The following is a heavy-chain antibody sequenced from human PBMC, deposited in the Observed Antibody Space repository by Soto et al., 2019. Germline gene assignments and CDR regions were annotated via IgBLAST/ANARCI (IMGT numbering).Heavy chain of an antibody. CDR1: GYTFTSYG. D-gene: IGHD3-3*01. CDR2: ISAFNGNT. Sequence: ASVKVSCKASGYTFTSYGISWVRQAPAQGLEWMGWISAFNGNTNYAQKLQGRVTMTTDTSTSTAYMELRSLRSDDTAVYYCARDLTSFVEPYYDFWSGPDAFDIWGQGTMVTVSS. V-gene: IGHV1-18*01. CDR3: ARDLTSFVEPYYDFWSGPDAFDI. J-gene: IGHJ3*02.